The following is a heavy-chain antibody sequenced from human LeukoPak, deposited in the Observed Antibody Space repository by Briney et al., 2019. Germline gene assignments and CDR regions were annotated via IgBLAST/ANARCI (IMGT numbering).Heavy chain of an antibody. CDR3: ARDFGVRLWFGEFINYYGMDV. V-gene: IGHV3-48*03. D-gene: IGHD3-10*01. J-gene: IGHJ6*02. CDR2: ISSSGSTI. Sequence: GGSLRLSCAAFGFTFSSYEMNWVRQAPGNGLEWVSYISSSGSTIYYADSVKGRFTISRDNAKNSLYLQMNSLRAEDTAVYYCARDFGVRLWFGEFINYYGMDVWGQGTTVTVSS. CDR1: GFTFSSYE.